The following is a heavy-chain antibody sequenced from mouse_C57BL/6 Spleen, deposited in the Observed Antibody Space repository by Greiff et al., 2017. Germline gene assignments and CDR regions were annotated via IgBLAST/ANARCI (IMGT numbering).Heavy chain of an antibody. V-gene: IGHV1-18*01. J-gene: IGHJ4*01. CDR2: INPNNGGT. CDR3: ARVRVGGYYAMDY. CDR1: GYTFTDYN. D-gene: IGHD1-1*01. Sequence: EVKLVESGPELVKPGASVKIPCKASGYTFTDYNMDWVKQSHGKSLEWIGDINPNNGGTIYNQKFKGKATLTVDKSSSTAYMELRSLTSEDTAVYYCARVRVGGYYAMDYWGQGTSVTVSS.